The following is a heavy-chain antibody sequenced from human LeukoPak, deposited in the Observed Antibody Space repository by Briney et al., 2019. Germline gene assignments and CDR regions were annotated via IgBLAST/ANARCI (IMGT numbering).Heavy chain of an antibody. J-gene: IGHJ3*02. Sequence: SETLSLTCTVSGGSISSYYWSWIRQPAGKGLEWIGRIYTSGSTDYNPSLKSRVTMSVDTSKNQFSLRLSSVTAADTALYYCARGSERKDAFDIWGQGTMVTVSS. CDR3: ARGSERKDAFDI. V-gene: IGHV4-4*07. D-gene: IGHD1-1*01. CDR1: GGSISSYY. CDR2: IYTSGST.